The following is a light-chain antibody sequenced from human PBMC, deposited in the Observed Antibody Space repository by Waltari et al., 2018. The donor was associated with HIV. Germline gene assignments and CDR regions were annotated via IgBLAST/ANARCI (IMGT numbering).Light chain of an antibody. CDR1: QSVLYSSNNKNY. J-gene: IGKJ1*01. CDR3: QQYYRTPWT. V-gene: IGKV4-1*01. CDR2: WAS. Sequence: DIVMTQSPDSLAVSLGERATINCKSSQSVLYSSNNKNYLAWYQQKPGQPPKLLIYWASTRDSGVPDRFRGRWSGTDFTLTISSLQAEDVAVYYCQQYYRTPWTFGQGTKVEIK.